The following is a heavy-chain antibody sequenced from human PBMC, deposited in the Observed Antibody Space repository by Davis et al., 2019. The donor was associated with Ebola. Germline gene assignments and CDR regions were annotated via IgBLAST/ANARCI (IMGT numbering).Heavy chain of an antibody. CDR2: IWYDGSNK. CDR3: ARDLSYGDYVLLDY. J-gene: IGHJ4*02. D-gene: IGHD4-17*01. Sequence: GESLKIPCAAPGFTFSSYGMHWVRQAPGKGLEWVAVIWYDGSNKYYADSVKGRFTISRDNSKNTLYLQMNSLRAEDTAVYYCARDLSYGDYVLLDYWGQGTLVTVSS. V-gene: IGHV3-33*01. CDR1: GFTFSSYG.